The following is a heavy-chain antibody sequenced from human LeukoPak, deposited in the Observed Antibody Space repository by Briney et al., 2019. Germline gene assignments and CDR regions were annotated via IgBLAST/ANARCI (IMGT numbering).Heavy chain of an antibody. V-gene: IGHV3-21*01. CDR3: ARGYSSSWYYFDY. CDR1: GFTFNTYS. Sequence: GGSLRLSCAASGFTFNTYSMNWVRQAPGKGLEWVSSISTTGSDIYYADSVKGRVTISRDNAKNSLFLQMNSLRAEDTAVYYCARGYSSSWYYFDYWGQGTLVTVSS. CDR2: ISTTGSDI. D-gene: IGHD6-13*01. J-gene: IGHJ4*02.